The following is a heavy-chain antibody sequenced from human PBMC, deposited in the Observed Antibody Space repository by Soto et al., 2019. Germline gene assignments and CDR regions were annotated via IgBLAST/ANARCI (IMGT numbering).Heavy chain of an antibody. D-gene: IGHD1-1*01. CDR2: ISSSGGKI. CDR1: GFTFNNYA. V-gene: IGHV3-23*01. Sequence: EVQLLESGGGLVQPGGSLRLSCAASGFTFNNYAMSWVRQAPGEGLEWVSGISSSGGKIYYADSVKGRFTXSRDXSKXXXXXXXXXXXXXXXXVYHCAKXRSDIPTYGXDVWGQGTTVTVSS. CDR3: AKXRSDIPTYGXDV. J-gene: IGHJ6*02.